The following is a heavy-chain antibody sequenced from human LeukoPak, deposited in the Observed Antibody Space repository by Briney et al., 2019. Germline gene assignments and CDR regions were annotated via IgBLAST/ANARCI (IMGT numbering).Heavy chain of an antibody. CDR3: ARGDMVRGVIINYYYYGMDV. D-gene: IGHD3-10*01. J-gene: IGHJ6*04. V-gene: IGHV4-34*01. CDR2: INHSGST. CDR1: GGSFSGYY. Sequence: PSETLSLTCAVYGGSFSGYYWSWIRQPPGKGLEWTGEINHSGSTNYNPSLKSRVTISVDTSKNQFSLKLSSVTAADTAVYYCARGDMVRGVIINYYYYGMDVRGKGTTVTVSS.